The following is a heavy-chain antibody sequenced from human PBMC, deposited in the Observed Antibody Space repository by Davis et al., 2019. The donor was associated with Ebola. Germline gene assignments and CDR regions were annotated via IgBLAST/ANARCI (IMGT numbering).Heavy chain of an antibody. CDR3: ASLRRTITGMDDAFDI. Sequence: GESLKISCNDSGNSFSTHWIGWVRQMPGKGLEWMGIIYTGDSDTRYNPSFRGQVTISADKSIKTAFLQWSSLKASDTAMYYCASLRRTITGMDDAFDIWGQGTMVTVSS. CDR1: GNSFSTHW. CDR2: IYTGDSDT. J-gene: IGHJ3*02. D-gene: IGHD2-8*02. V-gene: IGHV5-51*01.